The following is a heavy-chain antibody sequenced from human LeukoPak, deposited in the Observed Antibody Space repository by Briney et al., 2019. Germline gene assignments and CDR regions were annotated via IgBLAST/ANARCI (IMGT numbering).Heavy chain of an antibody. CDR1: GYTFTSYG. D-gene: IGHD1-26*01. Sequence: ASVKVSCKASGYTFTSYGISWVRQAPGQGLEWMGWISAYNGNTNYAQKLQGRVTMTTDTSTSTAYMELRSLRSEDTAIYYCARDNSVGDNAWWFDPWGQGTLVTVSS. CDR2: ISAYNGNT. J-gene: IGHJ5*02. V-gene: IGHV1-18*01. CDR3: ARDNSVGDNAWWFDP.